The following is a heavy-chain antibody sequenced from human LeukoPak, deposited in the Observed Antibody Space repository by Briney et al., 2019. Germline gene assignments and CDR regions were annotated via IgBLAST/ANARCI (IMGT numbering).Heavy chain of an antibody. CDR2: INPNSGGT. V-gene: IGHV1-2*02. J-gene: IGHJ5*02. D-gene: IGHD4-17*01. Sequence: GASVKVSCKASGYTFTGYYMHWVRQAPGQGLEWMGWINPNSGGTNYAQKFQGRVTMTRDTSISTAYMELSRLRSDDTAVYYCANLYGDYLNWFDPWGQGTLVTVSS. CDR1: GYTFTGYY. CDR3: ANLYGDYLNWFDP.